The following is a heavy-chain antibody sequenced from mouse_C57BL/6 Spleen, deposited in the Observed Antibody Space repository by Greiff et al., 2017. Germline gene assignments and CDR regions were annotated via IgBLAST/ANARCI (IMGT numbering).Heavy chain of an antibody. CDR1: GFTFSSYS. J-gene: IGHJ4*01. Sequence: EVLLVESGGGLVKPGGSLKLSCAASGFTFSSYSMSWVRQTPEKRLEWVATISDGGGYTYYPANVPGRFTISIDNTKNTQYLQRSHLKSEDTAREYCAGDRSVVAEDARDYWGQGTSVTVSS. D-gene: IGHD1-1*01. CDR2: ISDGGGYT. CDR3: AGDRSVVAEDARDY. V-gene: IGHV5-4*01.